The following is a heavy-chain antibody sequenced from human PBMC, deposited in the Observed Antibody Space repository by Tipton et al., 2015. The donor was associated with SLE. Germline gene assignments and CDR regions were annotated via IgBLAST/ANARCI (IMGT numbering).Heavy chain of an antibody. V-gene: IGHV4-38-2*01. D-gene: IGHD3-9*01. CDR3: ARVGYFDFLLDY. Sequence: GLVKPSETLSLTCAVSGYSISSGYYWGWIRQPPGKGLEWIGYIYYSGSTYYNPSLKSRVTISVDTSKNQFSLKLSSVTAADTAVYYCARVGYFDFLLDYWRQGTLVTVSS. CDR2: IYYSGST. CDR1: GYSISSGYY. J-gene: IGHJ4*02.